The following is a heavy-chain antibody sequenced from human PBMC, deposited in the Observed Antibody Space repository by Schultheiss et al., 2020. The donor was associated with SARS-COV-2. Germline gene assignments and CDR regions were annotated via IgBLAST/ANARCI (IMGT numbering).Heavy chain of an antibody. Sequence: GGSLRLSCTASAFTFSSYGMHWVRQAPGKGLEWVAVISYDGSNKYYADSVKGRFTISRDNSKNTLYLQMNSLRAEDTAVYYCASDVFRAVAVHYWGQGTLVTVSS. J-gene: IGHJ4*02. V-gene: IGHV3-30*03. CDR2: ISYDGSNK. CDR3: ASDVFRAVAVHY. D-gene: IGHD6-19*01. CDR1: AFTFSSYG.